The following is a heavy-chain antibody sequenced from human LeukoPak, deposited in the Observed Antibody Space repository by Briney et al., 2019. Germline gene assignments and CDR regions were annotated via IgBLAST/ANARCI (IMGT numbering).Heavy chain of an antibody. CDR1: GYIFTTYW. Sequence: GESLKISCKGSGYIFTTYWIGWVRQLPGRGLEWMAIIYPGDSDTRYSPSFEGQVTISADKSIRTAYLQWSSLKASDTAMYYCARRGAAAGYFDSWGQGTLVTVSS. CDR3: ARRGAAAGYFDS. D-gene: IGHD6-13*01. V-gene: IGHV5-51*01. CDR2: IYPGDSDT. J-gene: IGHJ4*02.